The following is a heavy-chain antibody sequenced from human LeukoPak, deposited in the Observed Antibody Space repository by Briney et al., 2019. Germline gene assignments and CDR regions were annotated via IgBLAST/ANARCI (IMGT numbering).Heavy chain of an antibody. CDR3: ARATRGYQLLSFDY. CDR1: GGTFSSYA. V-gene: IGHV1-2*02. D-gene: IGHD2-2*01. J-gene: IGHJ4*02. Sequence: ASVKVSCKASGGTFSSYAISWVRQAPGQGLEWMGWINPNSGGTNYAQKFQGRVTMTRDTSISTAYRELSRLRSDDTAVYYCARATRGYQLLSFDYWGQGTLVTVSS. CDR2: INPNSGGT.